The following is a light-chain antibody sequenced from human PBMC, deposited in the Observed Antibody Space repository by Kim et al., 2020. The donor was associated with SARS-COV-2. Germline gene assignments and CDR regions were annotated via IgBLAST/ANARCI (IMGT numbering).Light chain of an antibody. J-gene: IGKJ4*02. V-gene: IGKV1-39*01. CDR3: QQCFSTPLT. CDR1: QSINSY. CDR2: TAS. Sequence: ASVGDRVTITCRASQSINSYLNWYQQKPGKAPKLLINTASNLQSGVPPRFSGRGSGTDFTLTISSLQPEDFGTYYCQQCFSTPLTFGGGTKVDIK.